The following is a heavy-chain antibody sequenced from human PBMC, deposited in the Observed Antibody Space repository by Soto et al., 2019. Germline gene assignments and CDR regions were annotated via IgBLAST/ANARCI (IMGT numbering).Heavy chain of an antibody. CDR2: ISGSGGST. D-gene: IGHD6-13*01. V-gene: IGHV3-23*01. Sequence: EVQLLESGGGLVQPGGSLRLSCAASGFTFSSYAMSWVRQAPGKGLEWVSAISGSGGSTYYADSVKGRFTISRDNSKNTLYLQMNSLRAEDTAVYYCASLLGGGIAAAGTRYYYYGMDVWGQGTTVTVSS. CDR3: ASLLGGGIAAAGTRYYYYGMDV. J-gene: IGHJ6*02. CDR1: GFTFSSYA.